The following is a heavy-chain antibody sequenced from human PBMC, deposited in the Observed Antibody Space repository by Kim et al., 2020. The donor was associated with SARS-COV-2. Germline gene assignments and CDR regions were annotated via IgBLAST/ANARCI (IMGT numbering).Heavy chain of an antibody. V-gene: IGHV3-23*01. CDR3: ATGHWLGA. D-gene: IGHD6-19*01. Sequence: GGSLRLSCAASGFTFSDYLMTWVRQPPGKGLEWVSTVDKSDRGRLTSYADSVKGRFTVSRENSKNTLYLQLNSLRTEDTAIYYYATGHWLGAWGQGTLVTVSS. CDR2: VDKSDRGRLT. J-gene: IGHJ5*02. CDR1: GFTFSDYL.